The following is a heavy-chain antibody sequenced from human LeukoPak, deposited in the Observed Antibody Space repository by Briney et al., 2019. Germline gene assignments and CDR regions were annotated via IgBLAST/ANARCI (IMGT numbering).Heavy chain of an antibody. Sequence: PSETLSLTCAVYGGSFSGYYWSWIRQPPGKGLEWIGEINHSGSTNYNPSLKSRVTTSVDTSKNQFSLKLSSVTAADTAVYYCARGRGCSSTSCYALFDYWGQGTLVTVSS. D-gene: IGHD2-2*01. CDR3: ARGRGCSSTSCYALFDY. V-gene: IGHV4-34*01. CDR1: GGSFSGYY. CDR2: INHSGST. J-gene: IGHJ4*02.